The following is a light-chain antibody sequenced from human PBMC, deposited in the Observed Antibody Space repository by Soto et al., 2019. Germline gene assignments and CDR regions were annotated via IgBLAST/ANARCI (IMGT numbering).Light chain of an antibody. CDR3: QQSGSSPLT. J-gene: IGKJ4*01. Sequence: EIVLTQSPGTLSLSPGERATLSCRASQSVSNNYLAWYQQKPGQAPRLLIYGASSRATGIPDRFSGSGSATDFTLTISTLEPEDFAVYFCQQSGSSPLTFGGGTKVEIK. CDR1: QSVSNNY. CDR2: GAS. V-gene: IGKV3-20*01.